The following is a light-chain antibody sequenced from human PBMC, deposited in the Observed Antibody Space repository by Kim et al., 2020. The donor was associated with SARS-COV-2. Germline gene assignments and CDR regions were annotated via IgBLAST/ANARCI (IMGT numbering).Light chain of an antibody. CDR2: GAS. J-gene: IGKJ4*01. Sequence: LAPGDGAARCCRASQGVISSALGWYQQRPGQPPRLLIYGASNRAPGIPDRFSGSGSGTHFSLTISKLDPEDFAVYFCQQYGDSLTFGGGTKVDIK. CDR1: QGVISSA. CDR3: QQYGDSLT. V-gene: IGKV3-20*01.